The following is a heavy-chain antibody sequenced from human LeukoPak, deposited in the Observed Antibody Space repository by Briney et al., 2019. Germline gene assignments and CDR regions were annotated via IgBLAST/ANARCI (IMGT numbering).Heavy chain of an antibody. CDR1: GFTVSKNY. J-gene: IGHJ4*02. CDR3: ARDGLEYSSGWYSGY. D-gene: IGHD6-19*01. Sequence: GGSLRLSCAASGFTVSKNYMSWVRQAPGKGLEWVSVIYSGGNTYYADSVKGRFSISRDNSKNTLYLQMNSLRAEDTAVYYCARDGLEYSSGWYSGYWGQRTLVTVSS. V-gene: IGHV3-53*01. CDR2: IYSGGNT.